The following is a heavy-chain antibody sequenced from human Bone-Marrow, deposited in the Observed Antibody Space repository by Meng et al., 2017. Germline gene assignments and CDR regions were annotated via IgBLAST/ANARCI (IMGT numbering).Heavy chain of an antibody. J-gene: IGHJ6*02. D-gene: IGHD3-3*01. CDR2: IKSKTDGGTT. Sequence: SCKASGFTFSNAWMSWVRQAPGKGLEWVGRIKSKTDGGTTDYAAPVKGRFTISRDDSKNTLYLQMNSLKTEDTAVYYCTTDQVSDFWSGYHYYYYGMDVWGQGTTVTVSS. CDR3: TTDQVSDFWSGYHYYYYGMDV. V-gene: IGHV3-15*01. CDR1: GFTFSNAW.